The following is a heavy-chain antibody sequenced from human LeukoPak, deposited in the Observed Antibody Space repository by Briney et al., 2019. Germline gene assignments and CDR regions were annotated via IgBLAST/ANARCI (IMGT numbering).Heavy chain of an antibody. CDR3: VKDLRSDFMGVLSRYLSY. D-gene: IGHD2/OR15-2a*01. V-gene: IGHV3-64*01. CDR2: VSSNGGTT. J-gene: IGHJ4*02. CDR1: GFTFSSHA. Sequence: GGSLRLSCVAFGFTFSSHAMHWVRQAPGKGLEYVSVVSSNGGTTYYASSVKGRFTISRDNSKNTLYLQMSSLRAEDTAVYLCVKDLRSDFMGVLSRYLSYWGQGTLVTVSS.